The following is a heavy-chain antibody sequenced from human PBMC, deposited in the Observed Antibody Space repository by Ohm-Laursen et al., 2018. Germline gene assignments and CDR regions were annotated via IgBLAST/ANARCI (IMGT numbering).Heavy chain of an antibody. CDR2: ISGRSSTK. Sequence: GSLRLSCAASGFTFSDYYMTWIRQAPGKGLEWVSYISGRSSTKYYADSVKGRFTISRDNAKNSLYLQMNSLRAEDTAVYYCARDQTYASDIWGQGTEVTVSS. J-gene: IGHJ3*02. CDR1: GFTFSDYY. CDR3: ARDQTYASDI. V-gene: IGHV3-11*04.